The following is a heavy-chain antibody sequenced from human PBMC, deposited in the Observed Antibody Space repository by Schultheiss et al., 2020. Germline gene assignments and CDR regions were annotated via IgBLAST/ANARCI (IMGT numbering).Heavy chain of an antibody. Sequence: GGSLRLSCAASGFTFSYYWMHWVRQAPGKGLVWVSRINSDGSSRTYADSVKGRFTISRDNAKNTLYLQMNSLRAEDTAVYYCARDSTGVNWFDPWGQGTLVTVSS. J-gene: IGHJ5*02. CDR3: ARDSTGVNWFDP. V-gene: IGHV3-74*01. CDR2: INSDGSSR. D-gene: IGHD4-23*01. CDR1: GFTFSYYW.